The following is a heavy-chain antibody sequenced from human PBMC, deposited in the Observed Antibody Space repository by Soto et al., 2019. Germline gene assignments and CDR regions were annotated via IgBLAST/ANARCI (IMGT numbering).Heavy chain of an antibody. CDR3: AKGRVGSSMIVVAHTEFDF. V-gene: IGHV1-3*01. D-gene: IGHD3-22*01. J-gene: IGHJ4*02. Sequence: ASVKVSCKASGFTFNSYAMHWVRQAPGQRLEWMGWINAGNGNTKYSQKFQGRVTITRDTSASTAYMELSSLRSEDTAVYYCAKGRVGSSMIVVAHTEFDFWGRGPLVTVSS. CDR1: GFTFNSYA. CDR2: INAGNGNT.